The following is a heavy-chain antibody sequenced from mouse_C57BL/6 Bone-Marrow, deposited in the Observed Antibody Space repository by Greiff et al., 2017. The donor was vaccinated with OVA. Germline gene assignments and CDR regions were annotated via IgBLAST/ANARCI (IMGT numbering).Heavy chain of an antibody. D-gene: IGHD1-1*01. CDR2: IYPGSGST. CDR1: GYTFTSYW. V-gene: IGHV1-55*01. CDR3: ARRGYYGRSRAWFAY. Sequence: QVQLQQPGAELVKPGASVKMSCKASGYTFTSYWITWVKQRPGQGLEWIGDIYPGSGSTNYNEKFKSKATLTVDTSSSTAYMQLSSLTSEDSAVYYCARRGYYGRSRAWFAYWGQGTLVTVSA. J-gene: IGHJ3*01.